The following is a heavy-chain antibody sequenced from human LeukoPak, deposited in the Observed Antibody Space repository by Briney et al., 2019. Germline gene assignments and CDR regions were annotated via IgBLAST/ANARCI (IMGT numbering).Heavy chain of an antibody. D-gene: IGHD1/OR15-1a*01. CDR2: MSASGSHT. CDR3: AKVRSGNNYYFDY. J-gene: IGHJ4*02. CDR1: GFIFSDFA. Sequence: GGSLRLSCAASGFIFSDFAMSWVRQAPGKGLEWVSGMSASGSHTHSADFVKGRFTISRDNFKNTLYLQMSGLRVEDTAVYYCAKVRSGNNYYFDYWGQGTLVTVSS. V-gene: IGHV3-23*01.